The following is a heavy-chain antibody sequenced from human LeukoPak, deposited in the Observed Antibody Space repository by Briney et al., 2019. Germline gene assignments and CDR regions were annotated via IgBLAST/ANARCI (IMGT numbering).Heavy chain of an antibody. CDR2: IKGNGGDT. J-gene: IGHJ3*01. V-gene: IGHV3-23*01. CDR3: GRDPNGDYVGAFEF. Sequence: GGSLSLSCAASGFTFSNFALVWVRQAPGKELEWVSAIKGNGGDTRYADAVKGRFTISRDNSKNALYLHMNSLRAEDTAIYYCGRDPNGDYVGAFEFWGQGTIVTVSS. D-gene: IGHD4-17*01. CDR1: GFTFSNFA.